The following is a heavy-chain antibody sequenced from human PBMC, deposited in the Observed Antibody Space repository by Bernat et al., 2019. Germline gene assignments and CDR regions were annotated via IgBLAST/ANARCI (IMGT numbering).Heavy chain of an antibody. J-gene: IGHJ4*02. CDR3: AKDRVGATNYFDY. CDR1: GFTFSSYG. V-gene: IGHV3-30*18. Sequence: QVQLVESGGGVVQPGRSLGLSCAASGFTFSSYGMHWVRQAPGKGLEWVAVISYDGSNKYYADSVKGRFTISRDNSKNTLYLQMNSLRAEDTAVYYCAKDRVGATNYFDYWGQGTLVTVSS. CDR2: ISYDGSNK. D-gene: IGHD1-26*01.